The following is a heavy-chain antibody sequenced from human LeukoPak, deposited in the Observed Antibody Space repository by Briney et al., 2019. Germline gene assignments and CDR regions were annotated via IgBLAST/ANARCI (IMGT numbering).Heavy chain of an antibody. CDR3: ARQGSEIDY. V-gene: IGHV3-11*01. J-gene: IGHJ4*02. CDR2: ISSSGDTI. Sequence: AGSLRPSCAASGFTLSHYSMTWIRQAPGKGLEWLSCISSSGDTIYYADSVKGRFTVSRDNAENSLYLQMNSLRAEDTAMYYCARQGSEIDYWGQGTLVTVSS. CDR1: GFTLSHYS.